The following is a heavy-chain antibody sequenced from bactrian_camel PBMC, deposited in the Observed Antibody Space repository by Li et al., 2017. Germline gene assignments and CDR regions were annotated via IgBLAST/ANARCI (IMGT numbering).Heavy chain of an antibody. V-gene: IGHV3S1*01. J-gene: IGHJ4*01. CDR2: INARGVGGTT. CDR1: GYTYSSYW. Sequence: HVQLVESGGGTVQAGGSLRLSCAASGYTYSSYWMFWVRQAPGKGLEWVSSINARGVGGTTYCADSVKGRFTISRDNAKSTLYLQLNSLKTEDTAMYYCAKGVDEYYYWGQGTQVTVS. D-gene: IGHD3*01. CDR3: AKGVDEYYY.